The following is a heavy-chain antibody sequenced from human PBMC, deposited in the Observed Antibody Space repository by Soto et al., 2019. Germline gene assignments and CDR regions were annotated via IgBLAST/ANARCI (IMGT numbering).Heavy chain of an antibody. Sequence: EVQLVESGGGLVQPGGSLRLSCAASGFTVSSNYMSWVRQAPGKGLEWVSVIYSGGSTYYADSVKGRFTISRDNSKNTLYLQMNSLRAEDTAVYYCASLPEWLQILYGMDVWGQGNTVTVSS. CDR2: IYSGGST. J-gene: IGHJ6*02. D-gene: IGHD3-3*01. CDR3: ASLPEWLQILYGMDV. CDR1: GFTVSSNY. V-gene: IGHV3-66*01.